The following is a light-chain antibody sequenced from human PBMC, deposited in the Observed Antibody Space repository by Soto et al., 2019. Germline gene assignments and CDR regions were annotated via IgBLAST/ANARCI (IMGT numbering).Light chain of an antibody. V-gene: IGKV1-9*01. J-gene: IGKJ1*01. CDR3: QQLNSYPRT. CDR2: GAS. Sequence: IQLTQSPSSLSASVGDRVTITCRASQGISSYLAWYQQKPGKAPNLLIYGASTLQSGVPPRFSGSGSGTDFTLTITCLQAEDFATYYCQQLNSYPRTFGQGTKVEIK. CDR1: QGISSY.